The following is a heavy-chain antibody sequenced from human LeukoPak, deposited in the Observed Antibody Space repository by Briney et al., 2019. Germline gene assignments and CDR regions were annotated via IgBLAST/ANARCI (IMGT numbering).Heavy chain of an antibody. Sequence: GGSLRLSCAASGFTFSDYYMSWIRQAPGKGLEWVAYISSSGSTIYYADSVKGRFTISRDNAKNSLYLQMNSLRAEDTAVYYCAREAEMATNLDYWGQGTLVTVSS. CDR1: GFTFSDYY. CDR3: AREAEMATNLDY. V-gene: IGHV3-11*01. D-gene: IGHD5-24*01. CDR2: ISSSGSTI. J-gene: IGHJ4*02.